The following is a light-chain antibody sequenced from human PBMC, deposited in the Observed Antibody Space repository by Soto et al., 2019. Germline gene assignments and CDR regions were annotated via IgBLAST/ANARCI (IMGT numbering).Light chain of an antibody. Sequence: QSALTQPASVSGSPGQSITISCTGSNSDIGTYNYVSWYQQHPGKAPKLIIYEVTNRPSEVSDRFSGSKSGNTASLTISGLQFEDEAFYHCSSYSSTTTYILFGGGTQLTVL. V-gene: IGLV2-14*01. CDR2: EVT. J-gene: IGLJ2*01. CDR1: NSDIGTYNY. CDR3: SSYSSTTTYIL.